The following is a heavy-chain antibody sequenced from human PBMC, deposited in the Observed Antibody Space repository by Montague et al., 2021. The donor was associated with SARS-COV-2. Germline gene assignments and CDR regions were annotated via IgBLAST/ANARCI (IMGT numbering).Heavy chain of an antibody. V-gene: IGHV4-59*01. CDR1: GDSISTYY. J-gene: IGHJ3*02. D-gene: IGHD3-22*01. CDR3: ARGGATYYYDTSGYVNAFDT. CDR2: IYYNGYT. Sequence: SETLSLTCTVSGDSISTYYWSWIRQPPGKGLEWIGHIYYNGYTNYNPSXXSRVTISVGTSKNQFSLRLSSVTAADTAVYFCARGGATYYYDTSGYVNAFDTWGQGTMVTVSS.